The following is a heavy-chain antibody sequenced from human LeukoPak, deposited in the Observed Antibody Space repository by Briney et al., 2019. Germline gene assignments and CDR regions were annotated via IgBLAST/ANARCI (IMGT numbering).Heavy chain of an antibody. CDR2: INNDGSQK. CDR1: GLNFCNSW. D-gene: IGHD2-21*01. V-gene: IGHV3-7*01. J-gene: IGHJ4*02. CDR3: ASDQGWGSLDF. Sequence: GGSLRLSCIASGLNFCNSWMSWVRQAPGKGLEWVANINNDGSQKYYVDSVKGRFNVSRDDAKNSVYLQMNSLRVEDTAIYFCASDQGWGSLDFWGQGTLVTVSS.